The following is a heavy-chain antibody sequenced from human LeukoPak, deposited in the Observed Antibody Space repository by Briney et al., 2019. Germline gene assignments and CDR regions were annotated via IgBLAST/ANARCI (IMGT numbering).Heavy chain of an antibody. CDR2: IRSKAYGGTT. Sequence: GGSLRLSRTASGFTYGDYAMSWFRQAPGKGLEWVGFIRSKAYGGTTEYAASVKGRFTISRDDSKSIAYLQMNSLKTEDTAVYYCTRRVPNYYYYYGMDVWGQGTTVTVSS. CDR1: GFTYGDYA. V-gene: IGHV3-49*03. J-gene: IGHJ6*02. CDR3: TRRVPNYYYYYGMDV.